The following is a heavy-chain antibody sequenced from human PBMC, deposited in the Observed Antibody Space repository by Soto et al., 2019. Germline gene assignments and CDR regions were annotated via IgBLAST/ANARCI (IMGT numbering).Heavy chain of an antibody. CDR2: ISYDGSNK. Sequence: QVQLVESGGGVVQPGRSLRLSCAASGFTCSSYGMHWVRQAPGKGLEWVAVISYDGSNKYYADSVKGRFTISRDNSKNTRSLQMNSMRAEDTAVYDCAKASVEYSSSVGSPWGQGTLVTVSS. CDR1: GFTCSSYG. V-gene: IGHV3-30*18. CDR3: AKASVEYSSSVGSP. D-gene: IGHD6-6*01. J-gene: IGHJ5*02.